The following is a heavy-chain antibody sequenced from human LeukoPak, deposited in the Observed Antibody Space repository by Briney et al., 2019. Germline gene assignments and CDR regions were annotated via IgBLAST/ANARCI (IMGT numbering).Heavy chain of an antibody. CDR3: ARSRGDSSGYADAFDI. Sequence: PGGSLRLSCAASGFTFSSYATHWVRQAPGKGLEYVSAISSNGGSTYYANSVKGRFTISRDNSKNTLYLQMGSLRAEDMAVYYCARSRGDSSGYADAFDIWGQGTMVTVSS. V-gene: IGHV3-64*01. J-gene: IGHJ3*02. CDR1: GFTFSSYA. CDR2: ISSNGGST. D-gene: IGHD3-22*01.